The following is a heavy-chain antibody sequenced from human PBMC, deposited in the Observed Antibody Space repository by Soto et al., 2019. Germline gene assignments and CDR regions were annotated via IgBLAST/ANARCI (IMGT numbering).Heavy chain of an antibody. J-gene: IGHJ4*02. CDR3: ARSGDNYNVLDY. D-gene: IGHD3-10*02. V-gene: IGHV3-11*03. CDR2: SSNSGTFT. Sequence: PGGSLRLSCAVSGFSISDHYMSWIRQAPGKGLEWVSYSSNSGTFTKYADSVKGRFSISRDNAKSSLYLEINSLRGEDTAIYYCARSGDNYNVLDYWGQGTPVTVSS. CDR1: GFSISDHY.